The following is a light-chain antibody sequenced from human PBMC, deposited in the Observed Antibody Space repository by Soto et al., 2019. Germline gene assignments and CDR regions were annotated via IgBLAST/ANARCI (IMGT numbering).Light chain of an antibody. V-gene: IGLV2-8*01. J-gene: IGLJ3*02. CDR3: TSYSGVNQVL. CDR2: QVN. CDR1: SSDVGNYNH. Sequence: QSVLTQPPSASGSPGQSVTISCTGTSSDVGNYNHVSWYQQHPGKAPRLMIYQVNKRPSGVPDRFSGSKSGNTASLTVSGLQAEDEADYYCTSYSGVNQVLFGGGTKLTVL.